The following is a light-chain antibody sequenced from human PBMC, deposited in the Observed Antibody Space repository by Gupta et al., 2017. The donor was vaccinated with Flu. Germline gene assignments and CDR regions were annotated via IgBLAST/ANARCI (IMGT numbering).Light chain of an antibody. CDR1: HNISIW. CDR3: QQYDTYSRT. Sequence: DIQMTQSPSTLSASIGDRVTITCRASHNISIWQAWYQQKPGKAPKLLIYKASTLKSGVPSRFRGSGSGAEFTLTIDSLQSDDCASYYCQQYDTYSRTFGPGTKV. V-gene: IGKV1-5*03. CDR2: KAS. J-gene: IGKJ1*01.